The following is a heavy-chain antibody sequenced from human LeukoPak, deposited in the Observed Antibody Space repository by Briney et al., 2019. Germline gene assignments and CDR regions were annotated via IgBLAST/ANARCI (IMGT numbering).Heavy chain of an antibody. CDR1: GFSFSDTY. J-gene: IGHJ4*02. D-gene: IGHD1-26*01. CDR2: IKNKADRGEI. Sequence: GGPLRLSCAASGFSFSDTYINWVRQIQGTGREWVGLIKNKADRGEIEYTAPVKDRFTISRDDSKNTVYLQMSSLKTEDTAVYYCTTESSGSLPYWGQGTLVTVSS. V-gene: IGHV3-15*07. CDR3: TTESSGSLPY.